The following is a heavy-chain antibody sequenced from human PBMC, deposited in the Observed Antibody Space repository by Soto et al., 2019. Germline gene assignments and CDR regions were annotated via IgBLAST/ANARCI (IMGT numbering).Heavy chain of an antibody. J-gene: IGHJ6*02. Sequence: QVQLQQWGAGLLKPSETLSLTCAVYGGSFSGYYWNWIRQPPGKGLEWIGEINHSGRTNYNPSLKSRVTISVDTSKNQSALKLSSVTAADTAVYYCARGRGYSSGWGAYYYGMDVWGQGTTVTVSS. CDR1: GGSFSGYY. CDR3: ARGRGYSSGWGAYYYGMDV. V-gene: IGHV4-34*01. D-gene: IGHD6-19*01. CDR2: INHSGRT.